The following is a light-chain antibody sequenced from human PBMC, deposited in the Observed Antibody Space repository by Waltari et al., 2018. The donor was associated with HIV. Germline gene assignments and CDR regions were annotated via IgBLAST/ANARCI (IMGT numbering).Light chain of an antibody. V-gene: IGLV2-8*01. CDR1: SSHVGRYAD. Sequence: QSALTQPPSASGSPGQSVTISCTGTSSHVGRYADVSWYQQHPGKAPKLLIYEVNKRPSGVPDRFSGSKSGNTASLTVSGLQAEDEAEYSCTSYAGINPVAFGGGTKLTVL. CDR2: EVN. CDR3: TSYAGINPVA. J-gene: IGLJ2*01.